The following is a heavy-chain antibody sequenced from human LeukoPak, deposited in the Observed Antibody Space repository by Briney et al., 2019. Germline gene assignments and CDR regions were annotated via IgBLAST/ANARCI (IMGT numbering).Heavy chain of an antibody. D-gene: IGHD3-10*01. V-gene: IGHV3-7*04. CDR2: IKQDGSEK. CDR1: GFTFSSYW. J-gene: IGHJ4*02. Sequence: GGSLRLSCAASGFTFSSYWMSWVRQAPGKGLEWVANIKQDGSEKYYVDSVKGRFTISRDNAKNSLYLQMNGLRAEDTAVYYCARGTYYGSGKGHIDYWGQGTLVTVSS. CDR3: ARGTYYGSGKGHIDY.